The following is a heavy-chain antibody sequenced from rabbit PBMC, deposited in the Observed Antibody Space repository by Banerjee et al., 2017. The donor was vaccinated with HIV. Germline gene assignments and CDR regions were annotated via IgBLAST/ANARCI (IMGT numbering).Heavy chain of an antibody. CDR3: VRGGYATGTCYYNL. CDR1: GFSFSSDYY. D-gene: IGHD7-1*01. V-gene: IGHV1S45*01. J-gene: IGHJ4*01. Sequence: QEQLEESGGDLVKPEGSLTLTCTDSGFSFSSDYYIYWVRQAPGKGLEWIACIYTVSSGRTYYASWAKGRFTISKTSSTTVTLQMTSLTAADTATYFCVRGGYATGTCYYNLWGQGTLVTVS. CDR2: IYTVSSGRT.